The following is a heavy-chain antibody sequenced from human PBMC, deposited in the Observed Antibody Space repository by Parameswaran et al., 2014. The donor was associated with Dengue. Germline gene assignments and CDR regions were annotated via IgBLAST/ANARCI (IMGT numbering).Heavy chain of an antibody. J-gene: IGHJ6*03. Sequence: PGKGLEWIGSIYYSGSTYYNPSLKSRVTISVDTSKNQFSLKLSSVTAADTAVYYCARASHYYYYMDVWGKGPRSPSP. D-gene: IGHD6-6*01. CDR3: ARASHYYYYMDV. V-gene: IGHV4-39*07. CDR2: IYYSGST.